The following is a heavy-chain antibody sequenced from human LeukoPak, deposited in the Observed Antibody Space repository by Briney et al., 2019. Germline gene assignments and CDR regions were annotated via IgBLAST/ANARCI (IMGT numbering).Heavy chain of an antibody. D-gene: IGHD3-3*01. J-gene: IGHJ3*02. CDR1: GGSISSYY. CDR2: IYYSGST. CDR3: ARLANYDFWRGPYPHDAFDI. Sequence: SQTLSLTCTVPGGSISSYYWSWIRQPPGKGLEWIGYIYYSGSTNCNPSLKSRVTISVDTSKNQFSLKLSSVTAADTAVYYCARLANYDFWRGPYPHDAFDIWGQGTMVTVSS. V-gene: IGHV4-59*08.